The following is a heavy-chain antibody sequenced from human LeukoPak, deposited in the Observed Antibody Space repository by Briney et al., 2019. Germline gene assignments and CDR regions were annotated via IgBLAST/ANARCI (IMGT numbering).Heavy chain of an antibody. Sequence: GGSLRLSCTASGFTFINYWIHWVRQPPGKGLVWVSRINNDGGGTIYADSVRGRFTIPRDNAKNTLYLQMYSLGVEDTAVYYCARGGYNHAFDIWGQGTVVTVSP. J-gene: IGHJ3*02. CDR2: INNDGGGT. V-gene: IGHV3-74*01. CDR1: GFTFINYW. D-gene: IGHD5-24*01. CDR3: ARGGYNHAFDI.